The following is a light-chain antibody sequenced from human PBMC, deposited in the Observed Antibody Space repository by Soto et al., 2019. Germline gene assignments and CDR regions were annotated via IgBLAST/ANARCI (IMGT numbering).Light chain of an antibody. Sequence: ETVLTQSPATLSLSPGDRAPLYCRATQSISSYLAWYQQKRGQAPRLLSYNVSNRATGRPARFCGSGSGTDFSLSISSLEPEDFAVYYCQQRSNGPPITFGQGTKV. CDR3: QQRSNGPPIT. CDR1: QSISSY. V-gene: IGKV3-11*01. J-gene: IGKJ1*01. CDR2: NVS.